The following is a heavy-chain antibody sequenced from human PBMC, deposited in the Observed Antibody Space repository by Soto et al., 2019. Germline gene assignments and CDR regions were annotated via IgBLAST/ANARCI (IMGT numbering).Heavy chain of an antibody. CDR1: GFTFSSYA. CDR3: AKTEILWRRSLGFDY. CDR2: ISGSGGST. V-gene: IGHV3-23*01. D-gene: IGHD5-12*01. Sequence: GGSLRLSCAASGFTFSSYAMSWVRQAPGKGLEWVSAISGSGGSTYYADSVKGRFTISRDNSKNTLYLQMNSLRAEDTAVYYCAKTEILWRRSLGFDYWGQGTLVTVSS. J-gene: IGHJ4*02.